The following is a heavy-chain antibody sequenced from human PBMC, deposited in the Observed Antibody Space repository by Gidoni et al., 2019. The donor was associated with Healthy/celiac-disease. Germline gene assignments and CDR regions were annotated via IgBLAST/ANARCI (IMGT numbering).Heavy chain of an antibody. J-gene: IGHJ3*02. CDR1: GFTFSSYA. V-gene: IGHV3-23*01. Sequence: EVELLELGGGLVQPGGSLRPSCAASGFTFSSYAMSRVRQAPGKGLEWVSAISGSGGSTYYAGSVKGRFTISRDNSKNTLYLQMHSLRAEDTAVYYCAKEQYFAFDIWGQGTMVTVSS. CDR2: ISGSGGST. D-gene: IGHD4-4*01. CDR3: AKEQYFAFDI.